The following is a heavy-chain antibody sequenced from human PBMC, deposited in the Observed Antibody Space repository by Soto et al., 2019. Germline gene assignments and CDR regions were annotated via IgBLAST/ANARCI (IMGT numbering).Heavy chain of an antibody. V-gene: IGHV4-38-2*02. Sequence: SETLSLTCTVSNYSISRGYYWGWIRQSPGEGLEWIVSMYHSGTTYYNPSLKSRVTISIDTSKNQFSLKLTSVTSADTAVYFCARVAFGPIDYWGQGTLVTVSS. CDR1: NYSISRGYY. CDR2: MYHSGTT. D-gene: IGHD3-16*01. CDR3: ARVAFGPIDY. J-gene: IGHJ4*02.